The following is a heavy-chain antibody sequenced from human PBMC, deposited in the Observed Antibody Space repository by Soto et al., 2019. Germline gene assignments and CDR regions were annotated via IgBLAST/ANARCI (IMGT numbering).Heavy chain of an antibody. CDR1: GGSISSVGNY. D-gene: IGHD6-25*01. Sequence: TLSLTCSVSGGSISSVGNYWTWILQQPGKGLEWIGHIYYSGSTDYNPSLKSRVTISVDRSKNQFSLNLSSVTAADTAIYYCARESGGYDSSTRYGLDVWGQGTTATVSS. J-gene: IGHJ6*02. V-gene: IGHV4-31*03. CDR2: IYYSGST. CDR3: ARESGGYDSSTRYGLDV.